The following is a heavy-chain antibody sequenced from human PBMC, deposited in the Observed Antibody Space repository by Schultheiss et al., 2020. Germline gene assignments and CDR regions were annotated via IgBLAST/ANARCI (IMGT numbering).Heavy chain of an antibody. V-gene: IGHV3-48*04. J-gene: IGHJ6*02. Sequence: GGSLRLSCAASGFTFSSYAMSWVRQAPGKGLEWVSYISTSSTTIYYADSVQGRFTISRDNARDSLYLQMNSLRAEDTAVYYCARDPMTTSFSRQSYGMDVWGQGTTVTVSS. CDR1: GFTFSSYA. CDR3: ARDPMTTSFSRQSYGMDV. CDR2: ISTSSTTI. D-gene: IGHD4-11*01.